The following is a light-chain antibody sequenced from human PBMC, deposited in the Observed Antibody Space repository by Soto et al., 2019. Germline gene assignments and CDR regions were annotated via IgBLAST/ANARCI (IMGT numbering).Light chain of an antibody. CDR3: SSYAGSTL. CDR2: EVS. V-gene: IGLV2-8*01. Sequence: QSALTQPPSASGSPGQSVTISCTGTSSDVGGYNYVSWYQQHPGKAPKLIIYEVSKRPSGVPDRFSGSKSGNTASLTVSGLQAEDEADYHCSSYAGSTLFGGGTKLTVL. J-gene: IGLJ3*02. CDR1: SSDVGGYNY.